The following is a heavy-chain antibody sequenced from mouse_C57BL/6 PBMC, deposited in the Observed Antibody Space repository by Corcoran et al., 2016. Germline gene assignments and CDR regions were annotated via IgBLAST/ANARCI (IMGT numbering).Heavy chain of an antibody. J-gene: IGHJ4*01. D-gene: IGHD2-5*01. Sequence: QVQLQQSGAELVRPGTSVKMSCKASGYTFTNYWIGWAKQRPGHGLEWIGDIYPGGGYTNYNEKFNGKATLTADKSSSTAYMQFSSLTSEDSAIYYCARRDYSNYGLYAMDYWGQGTSVTVSS. CDR2: IYPGGGYT. V-gene: IGHV1-63*01. CDR3: ARRDYSNYGLYAMDY. CDR1: GYTFTNYW.